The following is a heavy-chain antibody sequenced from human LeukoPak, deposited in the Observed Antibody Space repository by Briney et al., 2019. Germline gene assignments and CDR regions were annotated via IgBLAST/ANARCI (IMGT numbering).Heavy chain of an antibody. D-gene: IGHD1-20*01. CDR3: ARNRNWNDAFDY. CDR2: ISSSSSYI. CDR1: GFTFRSNS. J-gene: IGHJ4*02. V-gene: IGHV3-21*04. Sequence: PGGSLRLSGAASGFTFRSNSRNGVGQAPGKGRGGASSISSSSSYIYYADSVKGRFTISRDNAKNSLYLQMNSLRAEDTAVYYCARNRNWNDAFDYWGQGTLVTVSS.